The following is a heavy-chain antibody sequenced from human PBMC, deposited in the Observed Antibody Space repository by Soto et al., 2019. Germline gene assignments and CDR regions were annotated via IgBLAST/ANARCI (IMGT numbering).Heavy chain of an antibody. Sequence: PSDTLCLTCTVSGGSMSSYFWSWIRQPPGRGLEWIGYISDSGSTNYKTSLKSRVTISVDTSKNQFSLKVTSVTAADTAVYYCARGGSSSWYGFYFFDNWGPGTLVTVSS. V-gene: IGHV4-59*12. CDR2: ISDSGST. CDR1: GGSMSSYF. CDR3: ARGGSSSWYGFYFFDN. D-gene: IGHD6-13*01. J-gene: IGHJ4*02.